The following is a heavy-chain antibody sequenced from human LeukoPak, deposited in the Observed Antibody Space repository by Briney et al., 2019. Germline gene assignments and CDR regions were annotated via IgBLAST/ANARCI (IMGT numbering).Heavy chain of an antibody. CDR1: GYTLTDYY. CDR2: INPNSGDT. Sequence: ASVKVSFTASGYTLTDYYMHWVRQAPGQGLEWMGWINPNSGDTNCAQKFQGRVTMTRDTSISTAYMELSRLRSDDTAVYYCARDGNFDYWGQGTLVTVSS. V-gene: IGHV1-2*02. CDR3: ARDGNFDY. J-gene: IGHJ4*02.